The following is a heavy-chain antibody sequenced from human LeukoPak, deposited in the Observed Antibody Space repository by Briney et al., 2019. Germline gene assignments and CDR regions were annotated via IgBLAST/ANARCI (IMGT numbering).Heavy chain of an antibody. J-gene: IGHJ4*02. CDR3: AIDFWSGTKTDY. V-gene: IGHV1-18*01. CDR1: GYTFTSYG. D-gene: IGHD3-3*01. CDR2: ISAYNGNT. Sequence: ASVKVSCKASGYTFTSYGISWVRQAPGQGLEWMGWISAYNGNTNYAQKLQGRVTMTTDTSTSTAYMELSSLRSEDTAVYYCAIDFWSGTKTDYWGQGTLVTVSS.